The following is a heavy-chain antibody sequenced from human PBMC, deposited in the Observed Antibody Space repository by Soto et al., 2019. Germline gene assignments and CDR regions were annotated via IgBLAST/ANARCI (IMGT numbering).Heavy chain of an antibody. CDR2: IYYSGST. Sequence: SDTLSLTFTVSCGSISSGGYYWILIRQHPGKGLEWIGYIYYSGSTYYNPSLKNRVTISVDTSKNQFSLKLSSVTAADTAVYYCATVWFGESQNWGQGTLVTVSS. CDR1: CGSISSGGYY. J-gene: IGHJ1*01. V-gene: IGHV4-31*03. CDR3: ATVWFGESQN. D-gene: IGHD3-10*01.